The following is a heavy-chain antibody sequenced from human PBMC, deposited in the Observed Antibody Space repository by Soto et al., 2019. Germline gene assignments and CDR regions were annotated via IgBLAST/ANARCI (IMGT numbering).Heavy chain of an antibody. CDR3: ARDGYDSSGYYYLRNTN. V-gene: IGHV1-18*01. CDR2: ISAYNGNT. CDR1: GYTFTSYG. Sequence: QVQLVQSGAEVKKPGASVKVSCKASGYTFTSYGISWVRQAPGQGLEWMGWISAYNGNTNYAQKLQGRVTMTTDTSXSXXYMELRSLRSDDTAVYYCARDGYDSSGYYYLRNTNWGQGTLVTVSS. D-gene: IGHD3-22*01. J-gene: IGHJ4*02.